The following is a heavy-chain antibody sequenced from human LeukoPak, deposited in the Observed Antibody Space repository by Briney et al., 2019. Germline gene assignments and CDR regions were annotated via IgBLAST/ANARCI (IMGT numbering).Heavy chain of an antibody. V-gene: IGHV3-73*01. J-gene: IGHJ4*02. CDR1: GFTFSGSA. CDR3: TRLATVDNTYFDY. D-gene: IGHD4-23*01. CDR2: IRSKANSYAT. Sequence: GGSLKLSCAASGFTFSGSAMHWVRQASGKGLEWVGRIRSKANSYATAYAASVKGRLTISRDDSKNTAYLQMNSLKTEDTAVYYCTRLATVDNTYFDYWGQGTLVTVSS.